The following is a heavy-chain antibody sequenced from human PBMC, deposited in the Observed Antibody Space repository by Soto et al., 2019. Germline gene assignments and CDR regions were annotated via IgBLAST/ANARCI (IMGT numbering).Heavy chain of an antibody. D-gene: IGHD7-27*01. J-gene: IGHJ3*02. CDR3: ARVLTGGYGDAFDI. CDR1: GGSISSGGYC. V-gene: IGHV4-31*03. CDR2: IYYSGST. Sequence: SETLSLTCTVSGGSISSGGYCWSWIRQHPGKGLEWIGYIYYSGSTYYNPSLKSRVTISVDTSKNQFSLKLSSVTAADTAVYYCARVLTGGYGDAFDIWGQGTMVTVSS.